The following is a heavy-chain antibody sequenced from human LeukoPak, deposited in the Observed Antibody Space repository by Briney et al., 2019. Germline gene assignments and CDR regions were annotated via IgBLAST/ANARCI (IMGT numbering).Heavy chain of an antibody. Sequence: GGSLRLSCAASGFTFSSYAMHWVRQAPGKGLEYVSAISSNGGSTYYANSVKGRFTISRDNSKNTLYLQMGSLRAEDMAVYYCARGDYGDYGGYWGQGTLVTVSS. CDR1: GFTFSSYA. J-gene: IGHJ4*02. CDR2: ISSNGGST. D-gene: IGHD4-17*01. CDR3: ARGDYGDYGGY. V-gene: IGHV3-64*01.